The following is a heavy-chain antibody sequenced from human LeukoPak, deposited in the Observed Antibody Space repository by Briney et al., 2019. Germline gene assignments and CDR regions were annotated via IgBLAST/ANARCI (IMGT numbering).Heavy chain of an antibody. CDR2: IYYSGST. Sequence: SETLSLTCTVSSGSISSYYWSWIRQPPGKGLEWIGYIYYSGSTNYNPSLKSRVTISVDTSKNQFSLKLSSVTAADTAVYYCARLNGHYHIFDYWGQGTLVTVSS. CDR1: SGSISSYY. D-gene: IGHD3-9*01. CDR3: ARLNGHYHIFDY. V-gene: IGHV4-59*01. J-gene: IGHJ4*02.